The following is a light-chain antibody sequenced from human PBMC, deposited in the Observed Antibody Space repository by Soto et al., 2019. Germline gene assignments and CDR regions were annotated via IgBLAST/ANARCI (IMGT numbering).Light chain of an antibody. V-gene: IGLV1-44*01. Sequence: QSVLTQPPSASGTPGQRVTISCPGSSSNLGSNTVNWYQQLPGTDPKLLIYSNNQRPSGVPDRFSGSKSGTSASLAISGLQSEDEADYYCASWDDSLNGVVFGGGTQLTVL. CDR2: SNN. CDR1: SSNLGSNT. CDR3: ASWDDSLNGVV. J-gene: IGLJ2*01.